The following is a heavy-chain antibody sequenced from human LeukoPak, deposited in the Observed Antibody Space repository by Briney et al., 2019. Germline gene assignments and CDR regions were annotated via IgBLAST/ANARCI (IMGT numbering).Heavy chain of an antibody. CDR3: ARGTGNYDILTGYYT. V-gene: IGHV1-18*01. Sequence: ASVKVSCKASGYTFTSYGISWVRPAPGQGLEWMGWISAYNGNTNYAQKLQGRVTMTTDTSTSTAYMELRSLRSDDTAVYYCARGTGNYDILTGYYTWGQGTLVTVSS. J-gene: IGHJ4*02. CDR1: GYTFTSYG. CDR2: ISAYNGNT. D-gene: IGHD3-9*01.